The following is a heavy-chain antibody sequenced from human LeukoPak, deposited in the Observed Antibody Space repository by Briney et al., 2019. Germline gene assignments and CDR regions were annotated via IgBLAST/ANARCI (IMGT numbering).Heavy chain of an antibody. J-gene: IGHJ4*02. D-gene: IGHD3-10*02. CDR2: IYYSGRFHSGST. CDR3: ARDGTSGTYHVPFDY. CDR1: VGSISSSSYY. Sequence: PSETLSLACTVSVGSISSSSYYLGWIRQPPGKGLQWIGNIYYSGRFHSGSTHYNPSLKSRVTISVDTSKNQFSLKLSSVTAADTAVYYCARDGTSGTYHVPFDYWGQGTLVTVSS. V-gene: IGHV4-39*07.